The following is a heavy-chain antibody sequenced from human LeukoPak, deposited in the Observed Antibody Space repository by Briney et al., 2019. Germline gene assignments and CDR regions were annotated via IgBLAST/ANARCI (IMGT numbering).Heavy chain of an antibody. CDR3: ARGRRLYYYDSGAAFDI. V-gene: IGHV4-38-2*02. J-gene: IGHJ3*02. D-gene: IGHD3-22*01. CDR1: GYSISSGYY. CDR2: IYHSGST. Sequence: SETLSLTCTVSGYSISSGYYGGWIRQPPGKGLEWIGSIYHSGSTYYNPSLKSRVTISVDTSKNQFSLKLSSVTAADTAVYYCARGRRLYYYDSGAAFDIWGQGTMVTVSS.